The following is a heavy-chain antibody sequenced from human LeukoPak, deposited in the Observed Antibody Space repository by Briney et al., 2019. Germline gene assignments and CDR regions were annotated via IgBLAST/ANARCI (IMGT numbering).Heavy chain of an antibody. CDR3: ARQMAGRGWFDP. CDR1: GGSISSSSYY. D-gene: IGHD6-19*01. Sequence: SETLSLTCTVSGGSISSSSYYWGWIRQPPGKGLEWIGSIYYSGSTYYNPSLKSRVTISVDTSKNQFSLKLSSVTAADTAVYYCARQMAGRGWFDPWGQGTLVTVSS. J-gene: IGHJ5*02. CDR2: IYYSGST. V-gene: IGHV4-39*01.